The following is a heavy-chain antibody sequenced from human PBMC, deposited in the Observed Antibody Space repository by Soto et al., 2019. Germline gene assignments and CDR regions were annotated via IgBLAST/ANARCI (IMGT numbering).Heavy chain of an antibody. CDR3: ARAFYGMDV. J-gene: IGHJ6*02. Sequence: SGPTLVNPTQTLTLTCTFSGFSLSTSGVGVGWVRQPPGKALEWLARIDWEDTKLYSTSLKTRLSISKDTSKNQVVLTMTNMDPADTATYYCARAFYGMDVWGPGTTVTVSS. CDR2: IDWEDTK. CDR1: GFSLSTSGVG. V-gene: IGHV2-70*04.